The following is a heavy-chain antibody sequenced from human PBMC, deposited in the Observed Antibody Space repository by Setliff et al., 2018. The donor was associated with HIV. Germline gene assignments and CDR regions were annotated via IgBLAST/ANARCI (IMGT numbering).Heavy chain of an antibody. CDR3: ARAPELYSGSYDAFDI. CDR2: ISAYSGNT. V-gene: IGHV1-18*01. D-gene: IGHD1-26*01. Sequence: ASVKVSCKASGYTFTSYGISWVRQAPGQGLEWMGWISAYSGNTNYAQKLQDRVTMTTDESTSTAYMELSSLRSEDTAVYYCARAPELYSGSYDAFDIWGQGTMVTVSS. CDR1: GYTFTSYG. J-gene: IGHJ3*02.